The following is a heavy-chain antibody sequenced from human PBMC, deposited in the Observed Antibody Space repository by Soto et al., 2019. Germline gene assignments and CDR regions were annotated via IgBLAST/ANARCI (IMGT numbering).Heavy chain of an antibody. V-gene: IGHV4-30-2*01. D-gene: IGHD3-9*01. CDR3: TIPGPPHPIDF. CDR2: IYHSGST. CDR1: GGSISSGGYS. Sequence: SETLSLTCAVSGGSISSGGYSWSWIRQPPGKGLEWIGDIYHSGSTYYNPSLKSRVTISVDTSKNQFSLKLSSVTAADTAVYYCTIPGPPHPIDFWGQGTLVNVFS. J-gene: IGHJ4*02.